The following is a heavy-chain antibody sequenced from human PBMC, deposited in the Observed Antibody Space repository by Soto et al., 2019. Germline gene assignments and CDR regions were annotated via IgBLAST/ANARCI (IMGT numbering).Heavy chain of an antibody. Sequence: QVQLVQSGAEVKKPGSSVKVSCKASGGTFSSYTISWVRQAPGQGLEWMGRIIPILGIANYAQKFQGRVTITADKSTSTAYMELSSLRSEDTAVYYCAREGRVDVRAQRGYWYFDLWGRGTLVTVSS. J-gene: IGHJ2*01. CDR3: AREGRVDVRAQRGYWYFDL. V-gene: IGHV1-69*08. CDR2: IIPILGIA. CDR1: GGTFSSYT. D-gene: IGHD2-8*01.